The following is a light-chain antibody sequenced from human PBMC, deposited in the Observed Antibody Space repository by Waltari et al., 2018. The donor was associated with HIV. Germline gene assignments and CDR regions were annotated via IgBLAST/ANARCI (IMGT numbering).Light chain of an antibody. V-gene: IGLV2-23*02. CDR2: EVT. CDR1: RSIVGSDTL. Sequence: QSALTQPASVSGSPGQSIPISCTGTRSIVGSDTLVPWYQQHPGEAPNLIIYEVTKRPSGVSNRFSGSKSGNTASLTISGLQAEDEADYYCCSCPRSGIRYVFGTGTKVTVL. J-gene: IGLJ1*01. CDR3: CSCPRSGIRYV.